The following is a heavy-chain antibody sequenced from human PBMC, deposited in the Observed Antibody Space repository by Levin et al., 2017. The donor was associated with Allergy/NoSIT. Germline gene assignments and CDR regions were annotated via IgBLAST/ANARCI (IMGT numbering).Heavy chain of an antibody. CDR3: ARDTTVGGEA. CDR2: ISNSGGSP. D-gene: IGHD4-11*01. V-gene: IGHV3-23*01. Sequence: RGESLKISCAASGFTFSSCAMTWVRQAPGKGLEWVSTISNSGGSPYYASSVRGRFTISRDNSKNTLYLQMNGLRAEDTAVYFCARDTTVGGEAWGQGTLVTVSS. J-gene: IGHJ5*02. CDR1: GFTFSSCA.